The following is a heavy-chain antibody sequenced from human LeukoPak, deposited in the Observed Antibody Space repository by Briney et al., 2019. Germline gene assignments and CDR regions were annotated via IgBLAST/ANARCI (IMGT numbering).Heavy chain of an antibody. CDR1: GYTFTSYY. Sequence: ASVKASCKASGYTFTSYYMHWVRQAPGQGLEWMGLINPSGGSTSYAQKFQGRVTMTRDTSTSTVYMELSSLRSEDTAVYYCARADIVVVPAAIPPYYYYGMDVWGQGTTVTVSS. CDR2: INPSGGST. V-gene: IGHV1-46*01. J-gene: IGHJ6*02. D-gene: IGHD2-2*02. CDR3: ARADIVVVPAAIPPYYYYGMDV.